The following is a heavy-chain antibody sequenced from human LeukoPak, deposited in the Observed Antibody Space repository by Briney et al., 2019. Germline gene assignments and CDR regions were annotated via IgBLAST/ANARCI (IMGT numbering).Heavy chain of an antibody. CDR1: GFSFSRVW. CDR2: IKLDGSEK. V-gene: IGHV3-7*01. J-gene: IGHJ4*02. CDR3: AKEGY. Sequence: PGGSLRLSCAASGFSFSRVWMRWVRQAPGKGPEWVASIKLDGSEKYYVDSVKGRFTISRDNAKNSLYLQMNTLRAEDTAVYYCAKEGYWGQGTLVTVSS.